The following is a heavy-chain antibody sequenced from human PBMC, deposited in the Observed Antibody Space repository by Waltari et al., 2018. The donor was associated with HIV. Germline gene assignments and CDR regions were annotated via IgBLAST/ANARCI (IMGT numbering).Heavy chain of an antibody. V-gene: IGHV3-7*01. CDR1: GFPSFCYW. J-gene: IGHJ4*02. Sequence: EVQLVESGGGWVPPGGSLILTCAESGFPSFCYWLSWVRQAPGKGLEWVANINQAGTERHYVDSVRGRFTISRDNGKTSLFLQMDNLSVEDTAVYYCATTHGSGDYDNDFDYWGQGTLV. CDR2: INQAGTER. D-gene: IGHD3-10*01. CDR3: ATTHGSGDYDNDFDY.